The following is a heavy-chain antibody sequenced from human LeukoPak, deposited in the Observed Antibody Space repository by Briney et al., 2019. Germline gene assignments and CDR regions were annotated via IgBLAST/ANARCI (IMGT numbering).Heavy chain of an antibody. J-gene: IGHJ6*03. CDR2: INTNTGNP. CDR1: GYTFTSYA. V-gene: IGHV7-4-1*02. CDR3: ARPTWIRRAYYYMDV. D-gene: IGHD5-18*01. Sequence: ASVKVSCKASGYTFTSYAMNWVRQAPGQGLGWMGWINTNTGNPTYAQGFTGRFVFSLDTSVSTAYLQISSLKAEDTAVYYCARPTWIRRAYYYMDVWGKGTTVTVSS.